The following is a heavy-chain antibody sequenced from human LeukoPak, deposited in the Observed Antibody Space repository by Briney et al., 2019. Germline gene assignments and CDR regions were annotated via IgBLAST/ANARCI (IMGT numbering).Heavy chain of an antibody. CDR2: IWYDRSNK. CDR1: GFTFSSYG. D-gene: IGHD3-22*01. CDR3: ARSDYYDSSGYYVDLFDY. Sequence: PGGSLRLSCAASGFTFSSYGMHWVRQAPGKGLEWVAVIWYDRSNKYYADSVKGRFTISRDNSKNTLYLQMSSLRAEDTAVYYCARSDYYDSSGYYVDLFDYWGQGTLVTVSS. J-gene: IGHJ4*02. V-gene: IGHV3-33*01.